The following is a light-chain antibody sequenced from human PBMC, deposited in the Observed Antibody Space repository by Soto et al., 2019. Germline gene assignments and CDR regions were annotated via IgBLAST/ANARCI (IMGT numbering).Light chain of an antibody. J-gene: IGKJ4*02. CDR2: GAS. CDR3: QQYNNWPPG. V-gene: IGKV3-15*01. CDR1: QSVSSN. Sequence: EIVMTQSPATLSVSLGERATLSCRASQSVSSNLAWYQQKPGQAPRLLIYGASTRATGIPARFSGSGSGTEFTLTISSLQSEDFAVYYCQQYNNWPPGFGGGTKVEIK.